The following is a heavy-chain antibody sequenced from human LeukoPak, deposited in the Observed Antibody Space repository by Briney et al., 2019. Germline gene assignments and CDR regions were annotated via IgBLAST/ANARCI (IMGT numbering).Heavy chain of an antibody. V-gene: IGHV1-2*02. CDR3: ARRGIRSKFDP. CDR1: GYTFTGYY. D-gene: IGHD6-13*01. CDR2: MNPKSGGT. Sequence: ASVKVSCKASGYTFTGYYMHWVRQAPGQGLEWMGWMNPKSGGTNYAQKFEARVTMNRDTSISTAYMELRSLRSDDTAVYYCARRGIRSKFDPWGQGTLVTVSS. J-gene: IGHJ5*02.